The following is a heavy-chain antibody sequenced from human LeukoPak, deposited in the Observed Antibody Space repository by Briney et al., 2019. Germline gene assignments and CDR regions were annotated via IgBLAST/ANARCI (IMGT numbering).Heavy chain of an antibody. D-gene: IGHD5-12*01. Sequence: PGGSLRLSCTGSGFTLGDYAMNWVRQAPGKGLEWVGFIRSKAYGGTTEYAASVKGRFTISRDDSKSIAYLQMNSLKTEDTAVYYCTRVIVATKDYWGQGTLVTVSS. CDR1: GFTLGDYA. CDR2: IRSKAYGGTT. V-gene: IGHV3-49*04. CDR3: TRVIVATKDY. J-gene: IGHJ4*02.